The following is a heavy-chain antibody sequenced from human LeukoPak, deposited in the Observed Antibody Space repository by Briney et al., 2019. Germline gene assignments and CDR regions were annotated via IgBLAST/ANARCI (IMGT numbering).Heavy chain of an antibody. CDR2: ISGSGGST. CDR1: GFTFISYA. J-gene: IGHJ6*02. V-gene: IGHV3-23*01. CDR3: ARESRLETYYDFWSGYYFDYYYGMDV. Sequence: GGSLRLSCAASGFTFISYAMSWVRQAPGKGLEWVSAISGSGGSTYYADSVKGRFTISRDNSKNTLYLQMNSLRAEDTAVYYCARESRLETYYDFWSGYYFDYYYGMDVWGQGTTVTVSS. D-gene: IGHD3-3*01.